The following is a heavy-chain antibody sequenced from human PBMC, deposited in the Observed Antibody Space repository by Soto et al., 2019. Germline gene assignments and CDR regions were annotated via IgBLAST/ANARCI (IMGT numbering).Heavy chain of an antibody. D-gene: IGHD3-3*01. CDR3: ARSESNYDFWSGYYTRSDYYYGMDV. CDR2: INAGNGNT. J-gene: IGHJ6*02. CDR1: GYTFTSYA. Sequence: ASVKVSCKTSGYTFTSYAMHWVRQAPGQRLEWMGWINAGNGNTKYSQKFQGRVTITRDTSASTAYMELSSLRSEDTAVYYCARSESNYDFWSGYYTRSDYYYGMDVWGQGTTVTVSS. V-gene: IGHV1-3*01.